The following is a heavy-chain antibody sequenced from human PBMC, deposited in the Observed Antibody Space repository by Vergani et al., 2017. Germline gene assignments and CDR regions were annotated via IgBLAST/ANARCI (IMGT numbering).Heavy chain of an antibody. CDR3: AKGGCNYWFDS. J-gene: IGHJ5*01. D-gene: IGHD2/OR15-2a*01. CDR2: INTNGDYT. Sequence: VHLVESGGGVVQPGRSLRLSCVVSGFTSSYYGMHWVRQAPGKGLEWVSTINTNGDYTRYVDSVKGRFTISRDNSKSTLYLQMNSLRAEDTAIYYCAKGGCNYWFDSWGQGTLVIVS. CDR1: GFTSSYYG. V-gene: IGHV3-23*04.